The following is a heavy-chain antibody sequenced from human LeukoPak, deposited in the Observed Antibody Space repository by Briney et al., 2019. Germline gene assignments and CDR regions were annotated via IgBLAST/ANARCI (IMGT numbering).Heavy chain of an antibody. V-gene: IGHV4-61*02. Sequence: SQTLSLTCTVSGGSISRGSYYWSRIRQPAGKGLEWNGLIYTSGSTNYNPSLKSRVTISVDTSKSQFSLKLSSVTAADTAVYYCARDSGRITIFGVVIHNWFDPWGQGTLVTVSS. J-gene: IGHJ5*02. D-gene: IGHD3-3*01. CDR3: ARDSGRITIFGVVIHNWFDP. CDR2: IYTSGST. CDR1: GGSISRGSYY.